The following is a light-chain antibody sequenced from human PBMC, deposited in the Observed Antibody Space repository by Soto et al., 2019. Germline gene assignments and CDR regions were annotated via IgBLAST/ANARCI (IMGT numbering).Light chain of an antibody. V-gene: IGKV1-39*01. CDR3: EQRYSTPQVT. J-gene: IGKJ4*01. CDR1: QSISTY. CDR2: KAS. Sequence: DIQMTQSPSSLSASVGDRVTITCRASQSISTYLSWYQQKPGKAPNLLIYKASSLEGGVPSRFSGSGSGTEFTLTVNSLQPEDFATYYCEQRYSTPQVTFGGGTKVEIK.